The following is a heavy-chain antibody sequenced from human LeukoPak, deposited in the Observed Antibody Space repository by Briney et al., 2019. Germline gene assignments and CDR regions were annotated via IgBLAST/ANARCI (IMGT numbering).Heavy chain of an antibody. V-gene: IGHV4-39*01. CDR2: LHHSGST. Sequence: SETLSLTCSVSGGSISTSIYFWGWVRQPPGKGLEWIVSLHHSGSTYYNPSLKSRVTTSVDTSKNQFSLNLNSVTVADTALYYCARPRFVYDSSGDDAFDIWGQGTMVTVSS. J-gene: IGHJ3*02. CDR1: GGSISTSIYF. D-gene: IGHD3-22*01. CDR3: ARPRFVYDSSGDDAFDI.